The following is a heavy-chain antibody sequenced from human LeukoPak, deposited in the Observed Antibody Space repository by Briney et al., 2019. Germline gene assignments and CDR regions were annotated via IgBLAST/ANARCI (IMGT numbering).Heavy chain of an antibody. V-gene: IGHV3-23*01. CDR1: GXXFSTYA. CDR3: AKDGSSSSTYYFYFDY. Sequence: SLRVSXXXSGXXFSTYAMSWVRQAPGKGLEWVSAISGRGDSTYYADSVKGRFTISRDYSKNTLYLQMNSLRAEDTAVYYCAKDGSSSSTYYFYFDYWGQGILVTVSS. CDR2: ISGRGDST. D-gene: IGHD3-22*01. J-gene: IGHJ4*02.